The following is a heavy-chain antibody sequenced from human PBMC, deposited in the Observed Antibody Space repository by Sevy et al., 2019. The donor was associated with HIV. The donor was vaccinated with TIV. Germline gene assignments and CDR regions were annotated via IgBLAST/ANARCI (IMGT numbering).Heavy chain of an antibody. V-gene: IGHV4-59*01. Sequence: SETLSLTCTVSGGSMGSYYRTWIRQPPGKGLEWIGYLYDTGSTNYNPSLESRVTISIDTSKNQFSLNLSYVTAADTAVYYCAREGGLVDYGMDVWGQGITVTVSS. J-gene: IGHJ6*02. CDR2: LYDTGST. CDR1: GGSMGSYY. D-gene: IGHD3-9*01. CDR3: AREGGLVDYGMDV.